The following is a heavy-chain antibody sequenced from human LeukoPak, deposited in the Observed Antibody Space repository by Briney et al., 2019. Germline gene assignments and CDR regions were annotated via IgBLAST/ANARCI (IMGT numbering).Heavy chain of an antibody. D-gene: IGHD3-3*01. Sequence: SETLSLTCTVSGGFISSYYWSWIRQPPGKGLEWIAYIYNSENTKYNPSLKSRVTISVDTSKNQFSLKLRSVTAADTAVYYCARGNYDFWSGYFSPWGQGTMVTVSS. V-gene: IGHV4-59*01. CDR2: IYNSENT. J-gene: IGHJ3*01. CDR1: GGFISSYY. CDR3: ARGNYDFWSGYFSP.